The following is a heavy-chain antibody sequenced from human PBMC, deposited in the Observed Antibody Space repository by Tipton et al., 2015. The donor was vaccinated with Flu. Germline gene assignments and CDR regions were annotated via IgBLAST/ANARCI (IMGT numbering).Heavy chain of an antibody. D-gene: IGHD1-26*01. Sequence: SLRLSCAASGFTFNNYVMHWVRQVPGKGPEWVSIISWDGDDAYYAESVKGRFTISRDNSKNSLYLQMNSLRSEDSALYYCVKDRRLYDASGYYDYWGQGTLVTVSS. J-gene: IGHJ4*02. V-gene: IGHV3-43*01. CDR2: ISWDGDDA. CDR1: GFTFNNYV. CDR3: VKDRRLYDASGYYDY.